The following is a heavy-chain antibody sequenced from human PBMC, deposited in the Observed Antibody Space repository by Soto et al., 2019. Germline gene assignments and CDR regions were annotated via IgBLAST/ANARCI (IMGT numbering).Heavy chain of an antibody. CDR3: ARDYDSSGYPRYYFDY. D-gene: IGHD3-22*01. Sequence: PGGSLRLSCAASGFTFDDYAMHWVRQAPGKGLEWVSGISWNSDSLGYADSVKGRFTISRDSAKNSLYLQMDSLRAEDTAVYYCARDYDSSGYPRYYFDYWGQGTLVTVSS. J-gene: IGHJ4*02. V-gene: IGHV3-9*01. CDR1: GFTFDDYA. CDR2: ISWNSDSL.